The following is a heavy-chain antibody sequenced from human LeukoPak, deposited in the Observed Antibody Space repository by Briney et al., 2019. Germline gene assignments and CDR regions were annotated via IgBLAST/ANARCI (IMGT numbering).Heavy chain of an antibody. J-gene: IGHJ4*02. CDR3: ARGRCSSTSCYSDY. V-gene: IGHV1-69*01. Sequence: SVKVSCKASGGTFSSYAISWVRQAPGQGLEWMGGIIPMFGTAKYAQKFQGRVTITADESTSTAYMELSSLRSEDTAVYYCARGRCSSTSCYSDYWGQRTLVTVSS. CDR1: GGTFSSYA. D-gene: IGHD2-2*01. CDR2: IIPMFGTA.